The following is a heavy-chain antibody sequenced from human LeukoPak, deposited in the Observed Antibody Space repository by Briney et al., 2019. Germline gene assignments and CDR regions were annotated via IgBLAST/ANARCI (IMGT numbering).Heavy chain of an antibody. V-gene: IGHV3-30*04. J-gene: IGHJ4*02. D-gene: IGHD3-16*02. Sequence: QTGGSLRLSCAASGFTFAGYTMHWVRQAPGKGLEWATLITYDGSTKYYADSVKGRFTISRDNSKNRLYLRMDSLRGEDTAVYYCAKDRSWHGLEYWGQGALVTVSS. CDR1: GFTFAGYT. CDR3: AKDRSWHGLEY. CDR2: ITYDGSTK.